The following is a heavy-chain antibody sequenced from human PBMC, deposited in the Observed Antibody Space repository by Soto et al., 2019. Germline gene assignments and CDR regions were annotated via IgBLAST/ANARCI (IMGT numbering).Heavy chain of an antibody. V-gene: IGHV1-18*01. J-gene: IGHJ2*01. CDR2: ISAYNGNT. D-gene: IGHD3-16*02. Sequence: QRLEWMGWISAYNGNTNYAQKLQGRVTMTTDTSTSTAYMELKSLRSDDTAVYYCAREGYFFFQAEDGIRGYLPVSAFLLNRSSDL. CDR3: AREGYFFFQAEDGIRGYLPVSAFLLNRSSDL.